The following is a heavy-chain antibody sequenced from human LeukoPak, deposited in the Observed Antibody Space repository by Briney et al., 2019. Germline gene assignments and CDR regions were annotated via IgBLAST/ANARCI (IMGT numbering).Heavy chain of an antibody. CDR1: GFTFSNYW. D-gene: IGHD3-22*01. Sequence: GGSLRLSCAASGFTFSNYWMAWVRQAPGKELEWVANIKDDGSQKYYVDSVKGRFTISRDNAKNSLYLQMNSLRAEDTAVYYCARDRSEDSSGYRYYYYYMDVWGKGTTVTVSS. CDR3: ARDRSEDSSGYRYYYYYMDV. V-gene: IGHV3-7*01. CDR2: IKDDGSQK. J-gene: IGHJ6*03.